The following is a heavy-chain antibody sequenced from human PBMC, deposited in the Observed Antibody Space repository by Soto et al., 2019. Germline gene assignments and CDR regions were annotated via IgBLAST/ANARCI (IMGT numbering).Heavy chain of an antibody. V-gene: IGHV3-30*18. CDR3: AKEMVRALGVDY. Sequence: GGSLRLSCAASGFTFSSYGMHWVRQAPGKGLEWVAVISYDGSNKYYADSVKGRFTISRDNSKNTLYLQMNSLRAEDTAVYYCAKEMVRALGVDYWGQGTLVTVSS. CDR1: GFTFSSYG. D-gene: IGHD3-10*01. J-gene: IGHJ4*02. CDR2: ISYDGSNK.